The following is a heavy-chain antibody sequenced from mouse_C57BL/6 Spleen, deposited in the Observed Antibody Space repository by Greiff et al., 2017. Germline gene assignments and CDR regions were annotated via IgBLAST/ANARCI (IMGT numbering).Heavy chain of an antibody. CDR2: IYPGSGNT. CDR3: ARGRGLDGYYDY. D-gene: IGHD2-3*01. V-gene: IGHV1-76*01. J-gene: IGHJ2*01. CDR1: GYTFTDYY. Sequence: QVQLQQSGAELVRPGASVKLSCKASGYTFTDYYINWVKQRPGQGLEWIARIYPGSGNTNYNEKFKGKATLTAEKSSSTAYMQLSSLTSEDSAVYFCARGRGLDGYYDYWGQGTTLTVSS.